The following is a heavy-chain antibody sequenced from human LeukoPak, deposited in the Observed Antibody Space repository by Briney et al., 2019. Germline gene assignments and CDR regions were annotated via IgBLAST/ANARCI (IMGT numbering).Heavy chain of an antibody. CDR3: AGVVVVPAVYFDH. Sequence: ASVKVSCKASGYTFSGYYMHWVRQAPGQGLEWMGWINANSGGVHYAQKFQGRVTMTRDTSTSTAYMELSRLKSDDTAVYYCAGVVVVPAVYFDHWGQGALVTVSS. V-gene: IGHV1-2*02. J-gene: IGHJ4*02. CDR2: INANSGGV. D-gene: IGHD2-2*01. CDR1: GYTFSGYY.